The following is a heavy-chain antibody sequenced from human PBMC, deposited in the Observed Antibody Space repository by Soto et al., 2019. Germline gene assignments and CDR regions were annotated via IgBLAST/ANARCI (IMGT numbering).Heavy chain of an antibody. V-gene: IGHV1-69*06. CDR1: GGTFSSYA. CDR2: IIPIFGTA. J-gene: IGHJ6*02. Sequence: QVQLVQSGAEVKKPGSSVKVSCKASGGTFSSYAISWVRQAPGQGLEWMGGIIPIFGTANYAQKFQGRVTITADKSTSNAYMALGSLRSEDTDVYSCARDRPLKRGVIVARPGGGMDVWGQGTTVTVSS. D-gene: IGHD5-12*01. CDR3: ARDRPLKRGVIVARPGGGMDV.